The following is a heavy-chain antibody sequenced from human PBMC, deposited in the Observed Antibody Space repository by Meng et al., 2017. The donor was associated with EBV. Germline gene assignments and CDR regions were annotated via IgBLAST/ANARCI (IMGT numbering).Heavy chain of an antibody. J-gene: IGHJ4*02. CDR1: GYAFTSYI. CDR3: VRGPPVGVPGPGDY. CDR2: INVGVGYT. V-gene: IGHV1-3*01. D-gene: IGHD2-21*01. Sequence: VHLVHSGAEVKTPGASVKVSCKASGYAFTSYILHWVRQAPGQRLEWMGWINVGVGYTKYSQKFQGRVTISSDTSATTGYMELSSLRSEDTAVYYCVRGPPVGVPGPGDYWGQGTLVTVSS.